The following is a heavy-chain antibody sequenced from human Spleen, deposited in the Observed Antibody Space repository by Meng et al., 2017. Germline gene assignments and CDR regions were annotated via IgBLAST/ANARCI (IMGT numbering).Heavy chain of an antibody. V-gene: IGHV3-21*01. CDR3: ASDGTGSYYAY. D-gene: IGHD1-26*01. J-gene: IGHJ4*02. CDR1: GFTFSSYS. CDR2: ISSSSSYI. Sequence: VQVVGVGGGLGKPGWALRFSCVACGFTFSSYSMNGLRQAPWKGLEGVSSISSSSSYIYYADSVKGRFTISRDNAKNALYLQMNSLRAEYTAVYYCASDGTGSYYAYWGQGTLVTVSS.